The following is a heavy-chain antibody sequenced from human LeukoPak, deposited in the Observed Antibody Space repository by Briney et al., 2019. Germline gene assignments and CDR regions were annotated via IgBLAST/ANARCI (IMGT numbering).Heavy chain of an antibody. V-gene: IGHV3-30*03. CDR1: GFTFSSHS. Sequence: GGSLRLSCAASGFTFSSHSMNWVRQAPGKGLEWVAIISYDGSHKFYVDSVEGRFTVSRDSSDNMIYLQMSSLRVNDTAVYYCAREALEAGMDYWGQGTLVTVSS. D-gene: IGHD6-19*01. J-gene: IGHJ4*02. CDR2: ISYDGSHK. CDR3: AREALEAGMDY.